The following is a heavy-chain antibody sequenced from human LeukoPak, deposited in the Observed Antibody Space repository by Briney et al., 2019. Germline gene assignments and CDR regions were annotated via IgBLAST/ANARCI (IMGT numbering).Heavy chain of an antibody. CDR3: ARGPYYCGSGSYRGYYYYYYMDG. J-gene: IGHJ6*03. CDR1: GGTFSSYA. V-gene: IGHV1-69*13. CDR2: IIPIFGTA. D-gene: IGHD3-10*01. Sequence: ASVKVSCKASGGTFSSYAISWVRQAPGQGLEWMGGIIPIFGTANYAQKFQGRVTITADESTSTAYMELSSLRSEDTAVYYCARGPYYCGSGSYRGYYYYYYMDGWSEETTVTISS.